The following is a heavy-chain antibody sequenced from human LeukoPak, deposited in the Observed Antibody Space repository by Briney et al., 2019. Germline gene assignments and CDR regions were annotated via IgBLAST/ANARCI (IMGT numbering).Heavy chain of an antibody. CDR1: GYTFTSYG. V-gene: IGHV1-18*01. J-gene: IGHJ6*02. D-gene: IGHD2-2*02. Sequence: GASVKVSCKPSGYTFTSYGISWGRQAPGQGLEWMGWISAYNGNTNYAQKLQGRVTMTTDTSTSTAYMELRSLRSDDTAVYYCARDIVVVPAAIGSSLYYYYYGMDVWGQGTTVTVSS. CDR2: ISAYNGNT. CDR3: ARDIVVVPAAIGSSLYYYYYGMDV.